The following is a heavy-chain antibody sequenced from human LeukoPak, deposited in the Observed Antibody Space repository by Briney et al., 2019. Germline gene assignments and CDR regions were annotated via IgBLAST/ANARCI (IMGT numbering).Heavy chain of an antibody. Sequence: PSETLSLTCAVHGESFNTHYWSWIRQTPGKGPEWIEGLEWMGEINHSGAIRYNPSLKSRLTILIDASKKQFSLRLNSVTAADTAVYYCARGESVNRSGRFELLDGFDVWSQGTRVIVSS. CDR1: GESFNTHY. V-gene: IGHV4-34*01. CDR2: INHSGAI. J-gene: IGHJ3*01. D-gene: IGHD6-19*01. CDR3: ARGESVNRSGRFELLDGFDV.